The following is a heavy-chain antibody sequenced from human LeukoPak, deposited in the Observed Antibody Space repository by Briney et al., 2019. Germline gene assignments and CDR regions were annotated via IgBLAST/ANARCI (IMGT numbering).Heavy chain of an antibody. CDR2: IYYSGST. CDR1: GGSISSSSYY. CDR3: ARNGYVVAGTYYYYYYYMDV. D-gene: IGHD6-19*01. V-gene: IGHV4-39*07. J-gene: IGHJ6*03. Sequence: SETLSLTCTVSGGSISSSSYYWGWIRQPPGKGLEWIGSIYYSGSTYYNPSLKSRVTISVDTSKNQFSLKLSSVTAADTAVYYCARNGYVVAGTYYYYYYYMDVWGKGTTVTVSS.